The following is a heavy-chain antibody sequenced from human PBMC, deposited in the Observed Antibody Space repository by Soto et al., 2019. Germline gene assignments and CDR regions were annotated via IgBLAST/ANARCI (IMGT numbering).Heavy chain of an antibody. CDR3: AKKGLGSLATYCTTGDCHYAFDV. D-gene: IGHD2-8*01. J-gene: IGHJ3*01. CDR1: GFTFYNYA. V-gene: IGHV3-23*01. Sequence: EVHLLESGGGLVRPGGSLRLSCAASGFTFYNYAMNWVRQAPGKGLEWVSTISGGGDGTYYADSVKGRFTISRDNSRNTVYLQMHSLRAEDTAVYYCAKKGLGSLATYCTTGDCHYAFDVWGQGTLVTVSS. CDR2: ISGGGDGT.